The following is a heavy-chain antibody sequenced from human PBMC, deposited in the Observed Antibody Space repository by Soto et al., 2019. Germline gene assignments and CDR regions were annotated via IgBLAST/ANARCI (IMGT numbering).Heavy chain of an antibody. V-gene: IGHV4-4*07. CDR2: IYTSGST. CDR3: ARDSDTFFDSGWFDP. D-gene: IGHD3-3*02. Sequence: SETLSLTCTVSGGSISSYYWGWIRQPAGKGLEWIGRIYTSGSTNYNPSLKSRVTMSVDTSKNQFSLKLSSVTAADTAVYYCARDSDTFFDSGWFDPWGQGTLVTVSS. CDR1: GGSISSYY. J-gene: IGHJ5*02.